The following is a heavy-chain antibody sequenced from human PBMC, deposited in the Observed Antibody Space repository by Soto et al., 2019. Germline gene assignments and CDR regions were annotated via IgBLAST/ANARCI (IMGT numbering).Heavy chain of an antibody. D-gene: IGHD6-13*01. Sequence: EVHLLESGGGLVHPGESLRLSCGASGFTFSTCVMTWVRQAPGKGLEWVSCITDSGSGTYYVDSVKGRFTISRDNSKNTMYLQMYNLRAEDTGVYYCAKGLINGRWYAEDWGQGTLVTVSS. V-gene: IGHV3-23*01. CDR1: GFTFSTCV. CDR2: ITDSGSGT. J-gene: IGHJ4*02. CDR3: AKGLINGRWYAED.